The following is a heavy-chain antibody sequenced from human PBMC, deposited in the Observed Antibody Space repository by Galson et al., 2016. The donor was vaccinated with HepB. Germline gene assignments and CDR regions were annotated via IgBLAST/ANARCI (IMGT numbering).Heavy chain of an antibody. D-gene: IGHD1/OR15-1a*01. J-gene: IGHJ4*02. Sequence: ETLSLTCSVSGDSMTGYYWTWIRQPAGKGLGWLGRIYSAGTAKYNPSFTSRVSMSVDTSKNEFSLRLTSVTAADTGVYYCARIRAGTTFHFKSWGQGTLVTVSS. CDR3: ARIRAGTTFHFKS. V-gene: IGHV4-4*07. CDR1: GDSMTGYY. CDR2: IYSAGTA.